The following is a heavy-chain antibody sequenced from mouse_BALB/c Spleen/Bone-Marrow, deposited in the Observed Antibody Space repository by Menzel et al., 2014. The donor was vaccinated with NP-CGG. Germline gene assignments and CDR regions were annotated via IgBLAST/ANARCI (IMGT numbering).Heavy chain of an antibody. CDR2: SRSKSNDYTT. CDR3: ARDGGYGRDN. D-gene: IGHD1-1*02. V-gene: IGHV7-1*02. Sequence: EVKLMESGGGLVQPGGSLRLSCATSGFTFSDIYMEWVRQPPGKRLEWIATSRSKSNDYTTEYSASVKGRFIVSRDTSQSILYLQMNALRPEDTAIYYCARDGGYGRDNWGQGTTLTVSS. J-gene: IGHJ2*01. CDR1: GFTFSDIY.